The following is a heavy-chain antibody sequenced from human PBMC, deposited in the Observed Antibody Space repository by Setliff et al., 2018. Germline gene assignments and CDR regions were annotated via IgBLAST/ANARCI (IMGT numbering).Heavy chain of an antibody. V-gene: IGHV3-23*01. D-gene: IGHD3-22*01. CDR2: ISGNGGST. Sequence: PGGSLRLSCAASEFTFSTFAMNWVRQAPGKGLEWVSAISGNGGSTYYTDSVKGRFTISRDNAKNSLYLQMNSLRAEDTAVYYCARDRISRYYDSGAHAFDIWGQGTMVTVSS. CDR1: EFTFSTFA. CDR3: ARDRISRYYDSGAHAFDI. J-gene: IGHJ3*02.